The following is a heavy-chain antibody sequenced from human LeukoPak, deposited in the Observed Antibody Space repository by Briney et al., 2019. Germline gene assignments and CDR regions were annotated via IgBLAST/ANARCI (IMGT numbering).Heavy chain of an antibody. J-gene: IGHJ4*02. CDR1: GFTFSSYA. CDR3: ANGVVVTLIDY. V-gene: IGHV3-30-3*01. CDR2: ISYDGSNK. Sequence: GGSLRLSCAASGFTFSSYAMHWVRQAPGKGLEWVAVISYDGSNKYYADSVKGRFTISRDNSKNTLYLQMNSLRAEDTAVYYCANGVVVTLIDYWGQGTLVTVSS. D-gene: IGHD2-21*02.